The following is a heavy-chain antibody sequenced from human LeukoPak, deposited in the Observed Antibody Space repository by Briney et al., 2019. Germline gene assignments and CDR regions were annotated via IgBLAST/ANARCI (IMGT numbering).Heavy chain of an antibody. CDR3: ARGARGCSYTY. D-gene: IGHD5-18*01. Sequence: SETLSLTCAVYGGSFSGYYWSWIRQPPGKGLEWIGEINHSGSTNYNPSLKSRVTISVDTSKNQFSLKLSSVTAVDTAVYYCARGARGCSYTYWGQGTLVTVSS. V-gene: IGHV4-34*01. CDR2: INHSGST. CDR1: GGSFSGYY. J-gene: IGHJ4*02.